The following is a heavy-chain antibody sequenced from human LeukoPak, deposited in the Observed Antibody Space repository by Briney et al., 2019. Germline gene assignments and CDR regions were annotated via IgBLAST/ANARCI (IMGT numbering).Heavy chain of an antibody. V-gene: IGHV1-2*02. J-gene: IGHJ6*02. Sequence: ASVKLSCKASGYTFTGYYMHWVRQAPGQGLEWMACINPNSGGTNYAQKFQGRVTMTRDTSVSTAYMELSRLRSDDTAVYYCARGRVYCSSTSCFFTFGMDVWGQGTTVTVSS. D-gene: IGHD2-2*01. CDR1: GYTFTGYY. CDR3: ARGRVYCSSTSCFFTFGMDV. CDR2: INPNSGGT.